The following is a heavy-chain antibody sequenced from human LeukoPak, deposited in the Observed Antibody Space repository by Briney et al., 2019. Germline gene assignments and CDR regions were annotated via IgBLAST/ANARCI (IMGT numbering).Heavy chain of an antibody. V-gene: IGHV4-59*01. CDR3: ARTVTTAYYYYMDV. CDR1: GGSISSYY. CDR2: IYYSGST. D-gene: IGHD4-11*01. J-gene: IGHJ6*03. Sequence: SETLSLTCTVSGGSISSYYWSWIRQPPGKGLEWIGYIYYSGSTNYNPSLKSRVTISVDTSKNQFSLKLSSVTAADTAVYYCARTVTTAYYYYMDVWGKGTTVTVSS.